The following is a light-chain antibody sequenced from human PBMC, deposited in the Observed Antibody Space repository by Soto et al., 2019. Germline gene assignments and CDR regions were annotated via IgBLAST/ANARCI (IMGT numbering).Light chain of an antibody. V-gene: IGKV3-20*01. J-gene: IGKJ1*01. CDR2: IAS. CDR3: QQYGTSPWT. CDR1: QSVNSDY. Sequence: EIVLTQSPGTLSLFPGERATLSCRATQSVNSDYLAWYQQKPGQAPRLLIYIASRRPTGIPDRFSGSGSGTDFTLTISRLEPEDFAVYYCQQYGTSPWTFGQGTKVEI.